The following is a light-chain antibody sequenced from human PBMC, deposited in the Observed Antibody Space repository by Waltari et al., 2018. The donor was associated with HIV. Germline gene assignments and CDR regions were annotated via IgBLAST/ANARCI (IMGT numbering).Light chain of an antibody. J-gene: IGLJ1*01. Sequence: SYDLTQPPSVSVSPGQTARITCSGDALSKRFVDWYQQKPGQAPVMVIYRDNERPSGIPERFSGSSSETTVTLSISGVQAEDEADYYCQVADSSGTYVFGTGTKVTVL. CDR3: QVADSSGTYV. V-gene: IGLV3-25*03. CDR1: ALSKRF. CDR2: RDN.